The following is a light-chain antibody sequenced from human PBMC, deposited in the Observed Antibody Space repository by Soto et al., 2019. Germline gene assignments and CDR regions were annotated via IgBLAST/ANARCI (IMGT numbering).Light chain of an antibody. CDR1: SSDVGAYNL. CDR2: EVS. J-gene: IGLJ1*01. Sequence: QSALTQPASVSGSPGQSVTISCTGTSSDVGAYNLVSWCQQYPGKAPKLMIYEVSNRPSGVSNRFSGSKSGNTASLTISGLQAEDEADYYCCTSYEGGGKYVFGTGTKVTVL. CDR3: TSYEGGGKYV. V-gene: IGLV2-14*01.